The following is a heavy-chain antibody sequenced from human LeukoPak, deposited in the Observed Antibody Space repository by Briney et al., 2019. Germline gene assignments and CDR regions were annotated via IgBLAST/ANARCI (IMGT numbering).Heavy chain of an antibody. D-gene: IGHD3-10*01. V-gene: IGHV1-69*05. J-gene: IGHJ5*02. Sequence: SVEVSCKASGGTFSSYAISWVRQAPGQGLEWMGGIIPIFGTANYAQKFQGRVTITTDESTSTAYMELSSLRSEDTAVYYCARARSSGSYYPNWFDPWGQGTLVTVSS. CDR1: GGTFSSYA. CDR2: IIPIFGTA. CDR3: ARARSSGSYYPNWFDP.